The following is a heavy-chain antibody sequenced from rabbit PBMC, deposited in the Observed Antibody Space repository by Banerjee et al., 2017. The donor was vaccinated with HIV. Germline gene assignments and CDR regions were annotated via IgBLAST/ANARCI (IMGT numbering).Heavy chain of an antibody. J-gene: IGHJ4*01. D-gene: IGHD2-1*01. CDR2: IYTDNSAI. CDR3: ARRADNCGDCLNL. Sequence: QSLEESGGDLVKPGASLTLTCTASGFSFSGSYWICWVRQAPGKGLEWIACIYTDNSAIRYASWVNGRFTISKTSSTTVTLQMTGLTAADAATYFCARRADNCGDCLNLWGPGTLVTVS. V-gene: IGHV1S40*01. CDR1: GFSFSGSYW.